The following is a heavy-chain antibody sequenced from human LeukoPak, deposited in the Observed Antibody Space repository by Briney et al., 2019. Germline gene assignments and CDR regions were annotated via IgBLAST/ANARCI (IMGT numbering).Heavy chain of an antibody. J-gene: IGHJ5*02. CDR1: GGTFSSYA. CDR2: IIPIFGTA. D-gene: IGHD2-2*02. V-gene: IGHV1-69*05. CDR3: ARGGGYCSSTSCYTGDNWFDP. Sequence: GASVKVSCKASGGTFSSYAISWVRQAPGQGLEWMGGIIPIFGTANYAQKFQGRVTITTDESTSTAYMELSSLRSEDTAVYYCARGGGYCSSTSCYTGDNWFDPWGQGTLVTVSS.